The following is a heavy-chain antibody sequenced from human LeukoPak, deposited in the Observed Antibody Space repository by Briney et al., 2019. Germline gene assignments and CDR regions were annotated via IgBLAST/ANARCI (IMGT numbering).Heavy chain of an antibody. V-gene: IGHV3-7*01. J-gene: IGHJ4*02. Sequence: GGSLRLSCVVSGITFGSYSMTWVRHAPGKGLEWVANIDPDGSEKDYVESGKGRLTISRDNAKKILYLQMHSLRADDTAVYYCAIPSSYDGSRYYHAYWGQGTLVSVSS. CDR2: IDPDGSEK. D-gene: IGHD3-22*01. CDR3: AIPSSYDGSRYYHAY. CDR1: GITFGSYS.